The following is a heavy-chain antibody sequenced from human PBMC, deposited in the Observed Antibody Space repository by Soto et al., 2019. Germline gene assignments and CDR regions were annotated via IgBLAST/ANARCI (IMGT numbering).Heavy chain of an antibody. CDR3: ARPKTYYYDSDIYYLNGFDY. CDR2: IIPILGTI. Sequence: GASVKVSCKASGGTFSNHAISCVRQAPGQGLEWMGVIIPILGTIKYAQKFQGRVRITADESTSTAYTDLSSLTFEDTAVYYCARPKTYYYDSDIYYLNGFDYWGQGTRVTVSS. V-gene: IGHV1-69*13. D-gene: IGHD3-22*01. J-gene: IGHJ4*02. CDR1: GGTFSNHA.